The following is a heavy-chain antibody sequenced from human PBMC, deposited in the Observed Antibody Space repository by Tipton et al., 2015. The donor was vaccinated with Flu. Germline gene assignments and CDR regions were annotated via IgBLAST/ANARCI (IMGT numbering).Heavy chain of an antibody. CDR2: IYTSVST. D-gene: IGHD3-10*01. CDR3: ARAAGSGTYVVFDY. J-gene: IGHJ4*02. CDR1: GGSMSSFY. Sequence: TLSLTCIVSGGSMSSFYWSWIRQPAGKGLEWIGRIYTSVSTIYHPSLKSRVTMSVDTSKNEFYLKLNTVTAADAAVYYCARAAGSGTYVVFDYWGQGTLVTVSS. V-gene: IGHV4-4*07.